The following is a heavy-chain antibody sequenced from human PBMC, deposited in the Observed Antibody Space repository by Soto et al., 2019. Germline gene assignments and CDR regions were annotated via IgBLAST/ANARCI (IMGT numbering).Heavy chain of an antibody. CDR1: GDSISSYY. V-gene: IGHV4-4*09. CDR3: ARFARGDSYCGMDV. Sequence: QVQLQESGPGLVKPSETLSLTCTVSGDSISSYYWTWIRQPPGKGLEWIGYIHSSGSTNYNPSFKSRVTMSVDTSKTHFSLRLSSVTAADTAVYYCARFARGDSYCGMDVWGQGTTVIVSS. CDR2: IHSSGST. J-gene: IGHJ6*02. D-gene: IGHD2-21*02.